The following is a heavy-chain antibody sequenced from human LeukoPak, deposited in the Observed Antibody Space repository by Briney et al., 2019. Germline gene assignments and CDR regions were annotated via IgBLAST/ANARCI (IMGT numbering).Heavy chain of an antibody. D-gene: IGHD1-7*01. V-gene: IGHV1-2*02. J-gene: IGHJ5*02. CDR1: GYTFTGYY. CDR3: ARGDWNSNWFDP. CDR2: INPNSGGT. Sequence: ASVKVSCKAFGYTFTGYYMHWVRQAPGQGLEWMGWINPNSGGTNYAQKFQGRVTMTRDTSISTAYMELSRLRSDDTAVYYCARGDWNSNWFDPWGQGTLVTVSS.